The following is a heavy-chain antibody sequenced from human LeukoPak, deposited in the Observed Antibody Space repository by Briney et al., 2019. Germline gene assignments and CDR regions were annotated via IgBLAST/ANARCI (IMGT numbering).Heavy chain of an antibody. J-gene: IGHJ3*02. D-gene: IGHD1-7*01. Sequence: AGSLRLSCAASRFTFSTYSMNWVRQAPGKGLEWVSFISTSSSYIYYADSVKGRFTISRDNARNSLYLQMNSLRAEDTAVYYCARDPGTTQTLHDAFDIWGQGTMVTVSS. CDR2: ISTSSSYI. V-gene: IGHV3-21*01. CDR3: ARDPGTTQTLHDAFDI. CDR1: RFTFSTYS.